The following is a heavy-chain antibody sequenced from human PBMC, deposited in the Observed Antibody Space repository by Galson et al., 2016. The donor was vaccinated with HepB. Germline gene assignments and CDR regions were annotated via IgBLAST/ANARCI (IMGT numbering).Heavy chain of an antibody. CDR2: IYPDDSET. D-gene: IGHD3-22*01. CDR1: GYTFASYW. J-gene: IGHJ5*02. V-gene: IGHV5-51*01. Sequence: QSGAEVKKPGESLKISCKGSGYTFASYWIGWVRQMPGKGLEWMGIIYPDDSETRYSPSFQGQVTISVDKSISTAYLQWSSLKASDTAMYYCSRRLGHDSSGYYYLRGNWFDPWVEGTLLTVSS. CDR3: SRRLGHDSSGYYYLRGNWFDP.